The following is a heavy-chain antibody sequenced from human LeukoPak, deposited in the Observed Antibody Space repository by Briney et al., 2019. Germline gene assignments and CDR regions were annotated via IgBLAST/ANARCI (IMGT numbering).Heavy chain of an antibody. CDR3: ARDRGLDYYDSSGYHRGHFDY. CDR1: GGTFNRYA. D-gene: IGHD3-22*01. J-gene: IGHJ4*02. Sequence: GASVTVSCKASGGTFNRYAISWVRQAPGRGLEWMGGIIPMFDTANYAQRFQGRLTITADKSTSTAYMELSSLRSEDTAVYYCARDRGLDYYDSSGYHRGHFDYWGQGTLVTVSS. CDR2: IIPMFDTA. V-gene: IGHV1-69*06.